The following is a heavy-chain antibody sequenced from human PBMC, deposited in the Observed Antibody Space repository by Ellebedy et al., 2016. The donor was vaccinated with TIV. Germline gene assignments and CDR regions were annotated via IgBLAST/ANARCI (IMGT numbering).Heavy chain of an antibody. V-gene: IGHV4-61*01. CDR3: ARRLRYCTNGVCMGLDY. J-gene: IGHJ4*02. Sequence: SETLSLXCTVSGGSVSSGSYYWSWIRQPPGKGLEWIGYIYYSGSTNYNPSLKSRVTISVDTSKNQFSLKLSSVTAADTAVYYCARRLRYCTNGVCMGLDYWGQGTLVTVSS. CDR1: GGSVSSGSYY. D-gene: IGHD2-8*01. CDR2: IYYSGST.